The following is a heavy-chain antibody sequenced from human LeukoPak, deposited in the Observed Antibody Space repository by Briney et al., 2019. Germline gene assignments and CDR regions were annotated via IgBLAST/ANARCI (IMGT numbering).Heavy chain of an antibody. Sequence: GGSLRLSCAASGFTVSSNYMSWVRQAPGKGLEWVAVISYDGSNKYYADSVKGRFTISRDNSKNTLYLQMNSLRAEDTAVYYCARGGYCSGGSCYRGALDAEYFQHWGQGALVTVSS. J-gene: IGHJ1*01. D-gene: IGHD2-15*01. CDR1: GFTVSSNY. V-gene: IGHV3-30*03. CDR3: ARGGYCSGGSCYRGALDAEYFQH. CDR2: ISYDGSNK.